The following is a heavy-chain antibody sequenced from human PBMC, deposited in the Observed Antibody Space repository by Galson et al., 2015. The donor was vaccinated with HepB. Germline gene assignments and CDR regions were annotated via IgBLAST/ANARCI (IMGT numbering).Heavy chain of an antibody. CDR2: IWFDGSNK. J-gene: IGHJ6*02. V-gene: IGHV3-33*01. CDR1: GFTFSSHG. Sequence: SLRLSCAASGFTFSSHGMHWVRQAPGKGLEWVALIWFDGSNKNYADSVQGRFTISRDHSKNTLYLQMNSLRVEDTAVYYCARDGENLRGYHHRYYYYGLDVWGQGTTITVSS. D-gene: IGHD3-10*01. CDR3: ARDGENLRGYHHRYYYYGLDV.